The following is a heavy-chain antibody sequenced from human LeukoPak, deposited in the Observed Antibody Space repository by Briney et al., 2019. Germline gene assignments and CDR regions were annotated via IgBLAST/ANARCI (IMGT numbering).Heavy chain of an antibody. CDR1: EFSVGSNY. J-gene: IGHJ4*02. V-gene: IGHV3-66*04. D-gene: IGHD1-14*01. Sequence: GGSLRLSCAASEFSVGSNYMTWVRQAPGKGLEWVSLIYSGGSTYYADSVKGRFTISRDNSKNTLYLQMNSLRAEDTAVYYCAKPARTDYADYWGQGTLVTVSS. CDR2: IYSGGST. CDR3: AKPARTDYADY.